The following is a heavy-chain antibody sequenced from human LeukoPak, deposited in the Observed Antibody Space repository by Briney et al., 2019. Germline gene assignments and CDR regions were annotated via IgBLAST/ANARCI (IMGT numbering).Heavy chain of an antibody. CDR1: GFTFSSYA. CDR3: ARLYPFPN. J-gene: IGHJ4*02. Sequence: GGSLRLSCAASGFTFSSYAMHWVRQAPGKGLEWVAVISYDGSSKYYADSVKGRFTISRDNSKNTLYLQMNSLRAEDTAVYYCARLYPFPNWGQGTLVTVSS. V-gene: IGHV3-30-3*01. D-gene: IGHD3-16*02. CDR2: ISYDGSSK.